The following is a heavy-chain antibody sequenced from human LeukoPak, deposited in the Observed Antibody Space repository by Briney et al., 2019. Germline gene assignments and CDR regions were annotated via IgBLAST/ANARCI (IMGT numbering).Heavy chain of an antibody. V-gene: IGHV3-23*01. Sequence: PGGSLRLSCAASGFTFSSYAMSWVRQAPGKGLEYVSVVSGSGGSTHYRDSVKGRFTISRDNSKNTLYLQMNSRRVEDTAVYYCAKDGTPTITFDYWGQGTLVTVSS. CDR1: GFTFSSYA. D-gene: IGHD1-1*01. J-gene: IGHJ4*02. CDR2: VSGSGGST. CDR3: AKDGTPTITFDY.